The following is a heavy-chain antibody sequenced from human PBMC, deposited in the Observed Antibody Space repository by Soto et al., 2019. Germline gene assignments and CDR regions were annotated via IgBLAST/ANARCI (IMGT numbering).Heavy chain of an antibody. CDR3: ARDRGSSYCISTSCYYWFDP. J-gene: IGHJ5*02. Sequence: ASVKVSCKASGYTFTGYYMHWVRQAPGQGLEWMGWINPNSGGTNYAQKFQGWVTMTRDTSISTAYMELSRLRSDDTAVYYCARDRGSSYCISTSCYYWFDPWGQGTLVTV. V-gene: IGHV1-2*04. CDR1: GYTFTGYY. D-gene: IGHD2-2*01. CDR2: INPNSGGT.